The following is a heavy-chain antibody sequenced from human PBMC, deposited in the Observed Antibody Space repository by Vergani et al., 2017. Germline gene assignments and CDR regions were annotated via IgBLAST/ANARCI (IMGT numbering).Heavy chain of an antibody. V-gene: IGHV4-39*01. Sequence: QLQLQESGPGLVKPSETLSLTCTVSGGSISSSSYYWGWIRQPPGKGLEWIWSIYYSGSTYYNPSLKSRVTISVDTSKNQFSLKLSSVTAADTAVYYCARHAGIAVAGSYYYYYYMDVWGKGTTVTVSS. J-gene: IGHJ6*03. D-gene: IGHD6-19*01. CDR1: GGSISSSSYY. CDR3: ARHAGIAVAGSYYYYYYMDV. CDR2: IYYSGST.